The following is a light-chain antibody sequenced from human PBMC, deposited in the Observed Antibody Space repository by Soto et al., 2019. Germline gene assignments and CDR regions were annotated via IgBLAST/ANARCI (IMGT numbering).Light chain of an antibody. CDR3: QLSYNTPLT. Sequence: DIQMTQSPSSLSASVGDRVTITCRARQSINNYLNWYQQKPGKAPKVLVYAASSLQSGVPSRFNGSGSGTEFTLTISSLQPEDFASYYCQLSYNTPLTFGQGTKVEIK. J-gene: IGKJ1*01. CDR1: QSINNY. CDR2: AAS. V-gene: IGKV1-39*01.